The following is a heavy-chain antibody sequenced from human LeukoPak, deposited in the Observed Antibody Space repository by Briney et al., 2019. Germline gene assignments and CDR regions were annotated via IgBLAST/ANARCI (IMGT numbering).Heavy chain of an antibody. CDR2: ISSGSTYI. Sequence: PGGSLRLSCAGSGFTFSSYSMNWVRQAPGKELEWVSSISSGSTYIYYADSLKGRFTISRDNAKNSLYLQMNNLRAEDTAVYYCARDRCRDGYNLGYYYYYYMDVWGKGTTVTISS. CDR3: ARDRCRDGYNLGYYYYYYMDV. V-gene: IGHV3-21*01. CDR1: GFTFSSYS. D-gene: IGHD5-24*01. J-gene: IGHJ6*03.